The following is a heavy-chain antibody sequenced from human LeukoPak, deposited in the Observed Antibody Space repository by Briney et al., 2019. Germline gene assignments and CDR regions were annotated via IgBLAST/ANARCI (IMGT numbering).Heavy chain of an antibody. CDR3: ARYFGYYYYMDV. V-gene: IGHV1-2*02. Sequence: ASVKVSCKASGYTFTGYYMHWVRQAPGQGLEWMGWINPKSGGTNYAQKLQGRVTMTTDTSTSTAYMELRSLRSDDTAVYYCARYFGYYYYMDVWGKGTTVTVSS. CDR2: INPKSGGT. J-gene: IGHJ6*03. CDR1: GYTFTGYY. D-gene: IGHD2/OR15-2a*01.